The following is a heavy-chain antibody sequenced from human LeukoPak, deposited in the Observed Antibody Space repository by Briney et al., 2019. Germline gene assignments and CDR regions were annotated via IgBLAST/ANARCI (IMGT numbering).Heavy chain of an antibody. CDR3: ARGRRRATTRYYFDY. CDR1: GGSISSYY. Sequence: PSETLSLTCTVSGGSISSYYWSWIRQPPGKGLEWIGEINHSGSTNYNPSLKSRVTISVDTSKNQFSLKLSSVTAADTAVYYCARGRRRATTRYYFDYWGQGTLVTVSS. J-gene: IGHJ4*02. V-gene: IGHV4-34*01. D-gene: IGHD4-11*01. CDR2: INHSGST.